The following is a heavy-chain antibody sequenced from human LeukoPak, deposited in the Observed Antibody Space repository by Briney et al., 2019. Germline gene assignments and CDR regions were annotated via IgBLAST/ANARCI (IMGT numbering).Heavy chain of an antibody. J-gene: IGHJ5*02. CDR1: GYTFTSYE. Sequence: ASVKVSCKASGYTFTSYEINWVRQATGQGLEWVGWMNLNFGTTGNAQRFQGRVTLTRNTSISTAYMELSSLTSDNTAVYYCARGSYRFDVWGQGTLVAVSS. V-gene: IGHV1-8*01. CDR3: ARGSYRFDV. CDR2: MNLNFGTT. D-gene: IGHD1-14*01.